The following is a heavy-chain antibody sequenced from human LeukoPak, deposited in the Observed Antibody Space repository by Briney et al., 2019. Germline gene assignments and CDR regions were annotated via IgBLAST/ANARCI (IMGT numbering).Heavy chain of an antibody. CDR2: IYHSGST. D-gene: IGHD2-2*01. V-gene: IGHV4-38-2*02. CDR3: ARVRGSWAHCSSTSCYYWFDP. Sequence: SETLSLTCTVSGYSISSGYYWGWIRQPPGKGLEWIGSIYHSGSTYYNPSLKSRVTISVDTSKNQFSLKLSSVTAADTAVYYCARVRGSWAHCSSTSCYYWFDPWGQGTLVTVSS. CDR1: GYSISSGYY. J-gene: IGHJ5*02.